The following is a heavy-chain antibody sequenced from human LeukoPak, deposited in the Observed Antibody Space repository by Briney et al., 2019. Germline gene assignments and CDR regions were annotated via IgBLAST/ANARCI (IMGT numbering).Heavy chain of an antibody. CDR2: INPNSGGT. V-gene: IGHV1-2*02. CDR3: ARDLDSSGYLGSLWFDP. CDR1: GYTFTGYY. J-gene: IGHJ5*02. D-gene: IGHD3-22*01. Sequence: ASVKVSCKASGYTFTGYYMHWVRQAPGQGLEWMGWINPNSGGTNYAQKFQGRVTMTRDTSISTAYMELSRLRSDDTAVYYCARDLDSSGYLGSLWFDPWGQGTLVTVSS.